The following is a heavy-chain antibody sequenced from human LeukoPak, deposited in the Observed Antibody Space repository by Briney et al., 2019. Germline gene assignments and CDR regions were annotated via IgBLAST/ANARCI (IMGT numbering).Heavy chain of an antibody. D-gene: IGHD5-12*01. Sequence: PGGSLRLSCAASGFTFSSYSMNWVRQAPGKGLEWVSSISSSSSYIYYADSVKGRFTISRDNAKNSLYLQMNSLRAEDTAVYYCARDTSGYSGYEFDYWGQGTLATVSS. J-gene: IGHJ4*02. V-gene: IGHV3-21*01. CDR1: GFTFSSYS. CDR3: ARDTSGYSGYEFDY. CDR2: ISSSSSYI.